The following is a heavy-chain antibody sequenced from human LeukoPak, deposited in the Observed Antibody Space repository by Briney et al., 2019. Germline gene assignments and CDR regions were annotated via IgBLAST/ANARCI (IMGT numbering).Heavy chain of an antibody. CDR3: ARRIRQLERTAYYYYMDV. V-gene: IGHV4-59*01. D-gene: IGHD1-1*01. Sequence: SETLSLTCTVSGVSISSYYWSWIRQPPGKGLEWIGYIYYSGSTNYNPSLKSRVTISVDTSKNQFSLKLSSVTAADTAVYYCARRIRQLERTAYYYYMDVWGKGTTVTVSS. CDR1: GVSISSYY. J-gene: IGHJ6*03. CDR2: IYYSGST.